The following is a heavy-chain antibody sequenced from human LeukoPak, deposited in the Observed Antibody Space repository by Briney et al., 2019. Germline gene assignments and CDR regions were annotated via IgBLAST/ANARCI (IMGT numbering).Heavy chain of an antibody. V-gene: IGHV3-11*04. J-gene: IGHJ4*02. D-gene: IGHD1-26*01. Sequence: GGSLRLSCAASGFTFRNYYMTWIRQAPGKGLEWVSYISASGDTIYYGDSVRGRFTISRDNAKNSLYLDMNTLKAEDTAVYYCARDPSWEILSYFDYWGQGTLVTVSS. CDR1: GFTFRNYY. CDR2: ISASGDTI. CDR3: ARDPSWEILSYFDY.